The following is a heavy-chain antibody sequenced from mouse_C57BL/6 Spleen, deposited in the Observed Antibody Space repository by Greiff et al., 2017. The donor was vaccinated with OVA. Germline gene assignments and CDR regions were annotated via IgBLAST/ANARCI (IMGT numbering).Heavy chain of an antibody. V-gene: IGHV1-80*01. Sequence: VKLQESGAELVKPGASVKISCKASGYAFSSYWMNWVKQRPGKGLEWIGQIYPGDGDTNYNGKFKGKAALTADKSSSTAYMQLSSLTSEDSAVYFCARSGYYSNPGFAYWGQGTLVTVSA. J-gene: IGHJ3*01. CDR3: ARSGYYSNPGFAY. CDR1: GYAFSSYW. CDR2: IYPGDGDT. D-gene: IGHD2-5*01.